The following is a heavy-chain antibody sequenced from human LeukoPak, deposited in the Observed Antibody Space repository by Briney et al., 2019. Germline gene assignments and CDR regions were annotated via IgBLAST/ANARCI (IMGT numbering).Heavy chain of an antibody. Sequence: QPGRSLRLSCAASGFTFSSYGMHWVRQAPGKGLEWVAVIWYDGSNKYYADSVKGRFTISRDNSKNTLYLQVNSLRAEDTAVYYCAKDLAMITFGGGFDYWGQGTLVTVSS. CDR1: GFTFSSYG. CDR2: IWYDGSNK. J-gene: IGHJ4*02. D-gene: IGHD3-16*01. V-gene: IGHV3-33*06. CDR3: AKDLAMITFGGGFDY.